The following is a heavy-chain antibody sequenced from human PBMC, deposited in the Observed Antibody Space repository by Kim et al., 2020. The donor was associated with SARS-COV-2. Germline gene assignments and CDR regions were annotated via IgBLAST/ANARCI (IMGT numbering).Heavy chain of an antibody. D-gene: IGHD2-2*01. CDR2: VNGDGSST. CDR1: GFTFSDFW. Sequence: GGSLRLSCAASGFTFSDFWMHWVRQAPGKGPMWVARVNGDGSSTSYADSINGRFTISRDNAKNTLLLQMSSLRVEDTAVYYCARKASVRDNYYGMDVWGRGTTVNVSS. V-gene: IGHV3-74*03. J-gene: IGHJ6*02. CDR3: ARKASVRDNYYGMDV.